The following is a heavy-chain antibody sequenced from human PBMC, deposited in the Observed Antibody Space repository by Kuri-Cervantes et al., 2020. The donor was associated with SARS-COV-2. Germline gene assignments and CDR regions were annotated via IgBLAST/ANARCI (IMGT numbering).Heavy chain of an antibody. V-gene: IGHV3-30*03. CDR1: GFTFNIYA. J-gene: IGHJ4*02. Sequence: GESLKISCAASGFTFNIYAMHWVRQAPGKGLEWVALITYDGSHKYYADSVKGRFTISRDNAKNSLYLQMNSLRAEDTAVYYCARDPSAVTPVYWGQGTLVTVSS. CDR3: ARDPSAVTPVY. CDR2: ITYDGSHK. D-gene: IGHD4-17*01.